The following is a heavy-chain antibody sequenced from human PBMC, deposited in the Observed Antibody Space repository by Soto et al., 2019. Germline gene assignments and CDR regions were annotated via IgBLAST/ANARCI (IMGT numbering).Heavy chain of an antibody. CDR2: ISYDGSDK. V-gene: IGHV3-30-3*01. Sequence: PGGALRLSCAASGFTFWNYAMTWVRQAPGKGLEWVALISYDGSDKDYADSVKGRFTISRDNSRNTLFLQMNSLRAEDTAVYYCARDYYKYYDSSGYYRSPAYWGQGTLVTVSS. CDR3: ARDYYKYYDSSGYYRSPAY. J-gene: IGHJ4*02. D-gene: IGHD3-22*01. CDR1: GFTFWNYA.